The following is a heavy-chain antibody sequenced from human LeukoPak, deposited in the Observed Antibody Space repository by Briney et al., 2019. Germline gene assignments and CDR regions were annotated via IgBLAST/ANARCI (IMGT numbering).Heavy chain of an antibody. D-gene: IGHD3-16*01. Sequence: SETLSLTCSVSGDSLSGSTYYWGWIRQSPGKGLEWSVSICYSGGPYYTHSPKSRVPISVDTSKNQNSLTLTSVSATDTAVYYCARHVGVISTLFGVFDPWGQGTLVTVSS. J-gene: IGHJ5*02. CDR1: GDSLSGSTYY. V-gene: IGHV4-39*01. CDR2: ICYSGGP. CDR3: ARHVGVISTLFGVFDP.